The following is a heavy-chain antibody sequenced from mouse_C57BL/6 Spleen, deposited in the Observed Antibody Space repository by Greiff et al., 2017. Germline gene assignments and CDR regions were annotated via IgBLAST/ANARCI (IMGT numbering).Heavy chain of an antibody. D-gene: IGHD3-2*02. CDR1: GYAFSSSW. J-gene: IGHJ4*01. CDR3: ADSSGYVGYAMDD. Sequence: VQLQQSGPELVKPGASVKISCKASGYAFSSSWMNWVKQRPGKGLEWIGRIYPGDGDTNYNGKFKGKATLTADKSSSTAYMQLSSLTSEDSAVYFCADSSGYVGYAMDDWGQGTSVTVSS. V-gene: IGHV1-82*01. CDR2: IYPGDGDT.